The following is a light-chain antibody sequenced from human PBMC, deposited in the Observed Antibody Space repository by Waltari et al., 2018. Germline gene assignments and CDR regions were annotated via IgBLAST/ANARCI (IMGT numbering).Light chain of an antibody. CDR1: QSVSSN. J-gene: IGKJ1*01. CDR3: QQYDNWT. CDR2: GAS. Sequence: EIVMTHPPATLSVSPGGRATLSCRASQSVSSNLAWYQQKPGQTPRLLIYGASTRAAGIPARFSGSGSGTEFTLTISSLQSEDFAVYYCQQYDNWTFGQGTKVEIK. V-gene: IGKV3D-15*01.